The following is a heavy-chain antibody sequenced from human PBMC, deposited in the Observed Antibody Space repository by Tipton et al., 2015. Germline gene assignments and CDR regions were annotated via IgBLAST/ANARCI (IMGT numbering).Heavy chain of an antibody. V-gene: IGHV4-34*01. J-gene: IGHJ6*02. CDR1: GGSFSGYY. CDR2: INHSGST. CDR3: ARAPVVAATPEYPYYYYGMDV. D-gene: IGHD2-15*01. Sequence: GLVKPSETLSLTCAVYGGSFSGYYWSWIRQPPGKGLEWIGEINHSGSTNYNPSLKSRFTISVDTTKNQFSLKLSSVTAADTAVYYCARAPVVAATPEYPYYYYGMDVWGQGTTVTVSS.